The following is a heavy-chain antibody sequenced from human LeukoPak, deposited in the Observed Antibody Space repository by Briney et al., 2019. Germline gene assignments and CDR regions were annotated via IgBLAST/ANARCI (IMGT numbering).Heavy chain of an antibody. CDR1: GGTFSSYA. CDR3: ARDVVVVAATSPNWFDP. J-gene: IGHJ5*02. Sequence: SVKVSCKASGGTFSSYAISWVRQAPGQGLEWMGRIIPILGIANYAQKFQSRVTITADKSTSTVYMELSSLRSEDTAVYYCARDVVVVAATSPNWFDPWGQGTLVTVSS. D-gene: IGHD2-15*01. CDR2: IIPILGIA. V-gene: IGHV1-69*04.